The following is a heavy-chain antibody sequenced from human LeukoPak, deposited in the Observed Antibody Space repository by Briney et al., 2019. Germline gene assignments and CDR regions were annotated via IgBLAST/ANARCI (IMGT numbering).Heavy chain of an antibody. CDR3: ARYGDNRFDP. CDR1: GYSFTSNW. D-gene: IGHD4-23*01. CDR2: IYPSDSDT. J-gene: IGHJ5*02. V-gene: IGHV5-51*01. Sequence: GESLKISCKGSGYSFTSNWIGWVRQMPGKGLEWMGIIYPSDSDTRYSPSFQGQVTISADKSISTAFLQWSSMKASDTAIYYCARYGDNRFDPWGQGTLVTVSS.